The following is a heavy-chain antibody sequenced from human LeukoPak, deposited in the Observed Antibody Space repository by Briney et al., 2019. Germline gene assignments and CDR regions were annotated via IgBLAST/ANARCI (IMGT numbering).Heavy chain of an antibody. D-gene: IGHD3-10*01. V-gene: IGHV4-4*07. Sequence: SETLSLTCTVSGVSISSYYWSWIRQPAGKGLEWIGRIYTSGSTNYNPSLKSRVTMSVDTSKNQFSLKLSSVTAADTAVYYCASTLLWFGEPPGAWFDPWGQGTLVTVSS. CDR2: IYTSGST. CDR3: ASTLLWFGEPPGAWFDP. CDR1: GVSISSYY. J-gene: IGHJ5*02.